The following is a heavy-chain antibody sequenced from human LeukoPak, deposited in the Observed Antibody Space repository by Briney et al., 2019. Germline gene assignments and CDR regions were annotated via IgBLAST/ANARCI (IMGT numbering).Heavy chain of an antibody. CDR2: VTSDGGST. V-gene: IGHV3-64*02. J-gene: IGHJ4*02. Sequence: GGSLRLSCAASGFTFTTYSMYWVRQAPGKGLEYVSAVTSDGGSTYHTESVKGRFTISRDNFNNTLYLQMGSLRPEDMAVYYCARSRGGFADYWGQGTLVTVSS. CDR1: GFTFTTYS. CDR3: ARSRGGFADY. D-gene: IGHD5-12*01.